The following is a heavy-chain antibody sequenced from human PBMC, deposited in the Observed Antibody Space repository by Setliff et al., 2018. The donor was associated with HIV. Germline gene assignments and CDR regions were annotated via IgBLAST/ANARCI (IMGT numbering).Heavy chain of an antibody. J-gene: IGHJ3*01. CDR2: IYTSSSTI. Sequence: GGSLRLSCVGSGFTFSTYSMSWVRQVPGKGLEWVAYIYTSSSTIHYGDSVKGRFTISRDNAKNSVYLQMNSLRAEDTAVYYCARREYNYVPRAFDLWGQGTMVTVSS. CDR1: GFTFSTYS. D-gene: IGHD5-18*01. V-gene: IGHV3-48*01. CDR3: ARREYNYVPRAFDL.